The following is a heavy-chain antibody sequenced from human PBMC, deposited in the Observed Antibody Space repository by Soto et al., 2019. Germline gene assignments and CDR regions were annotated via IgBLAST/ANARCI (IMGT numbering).Heavy chain of an antibody. V-gene: IGHV1-18*01. CDR2: ISAYNGNT. J-gene: IGHJ3*02. Sequence: ASVKVSCKSSGYTFTSYGISCVRQAPGQGLEWMGWISAYNGNTNYAQKLQGRVTMTTDTSTSTAYMELRSLRSDDTAVYYCARERLRFGVLWLFDDAFDIWGQGTMVTVSS. D-gene: IGHD3-10*01. CDR3: ARERLRFGVLWLFDDAFDI. CDR1: GYTFTSYG.